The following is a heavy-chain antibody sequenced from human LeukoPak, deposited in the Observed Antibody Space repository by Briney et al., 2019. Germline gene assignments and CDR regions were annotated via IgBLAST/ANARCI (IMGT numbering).Heavy chain of an antibody. Sequence: SQTFSLTCAISGDSVSSNSAAWNWIRQSPSRGLEWLGRTYYRSKWYNDYAVSVKSRITINPDTSKNQFSLQLNSVTPEDTAVYYCAREGDYYDSSGYYYGYWFDPWGQGTLVTVSS. J-gene: IGHJ5*02. V-gene: IGHV6-1*01. D-gene: IGHD3-22*01. CDR3: AREGDYYDSSGYYYGYWFDP. CDR2: TYYRSKWYN. CDR1: GDSVSSNSAA.